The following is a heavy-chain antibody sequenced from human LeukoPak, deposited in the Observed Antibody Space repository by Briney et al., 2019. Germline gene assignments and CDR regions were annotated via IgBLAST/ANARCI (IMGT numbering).Heavy chain of an antibody. CDR3: ARAPQYYYDSSGYPFLFDY. Sequence: ASVKVSCTASGYTFTSYGISWVRQAPGQGLEWMGWISAYNGNTNYAQKLQGRVTMTTDTSTSTAYMELRSLRSDDTAVYYCARAPQYYYDSSGYPFLFDYWGQGTLVTVSS. V-gene: IGHV1-18*01. J-gene: IGHJ4*02. CDR2: ISAYNGNT. D-gene: IGHD3-22*01. CDR1: GYTFTSYG.